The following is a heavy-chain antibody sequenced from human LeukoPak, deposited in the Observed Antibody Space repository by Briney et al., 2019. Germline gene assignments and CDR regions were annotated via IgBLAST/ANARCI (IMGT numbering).Heavy chain of an antibody. CDR1: GFTLSSYS. V-gene: IGHV3-48*01. Sequence: ESGGSLRLSCAPPGFTLSSYSMNWVRQAPGKGLEWVSYISSSSSTIYYADSVKGRFTISRDNAKNSLYLQMNTLRVEDTAVYFCARFGRIWLQVSYYFMDVWGKGTTVTVSS. J-gene: IGHJ6*03. CDR3: ARFGRIWLQVSYYFMDV. D-gene: IGHD5-24*01. CDR2: ISSSSSTI.